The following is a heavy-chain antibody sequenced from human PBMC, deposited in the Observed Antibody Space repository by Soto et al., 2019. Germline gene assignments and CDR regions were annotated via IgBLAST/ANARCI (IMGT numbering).Heavy chain of an antibody. J-gene: IGHJ1*01. V-gene: IGHV4-30-4*01. D-gene: IGHD2-21*01. CDR2: IYYSGST. CDR3: ARGSTVVNAHEYFQH. Sequence: SETLSLTCTVAVGSINRGDCCWSWIRPPPGKGLEWIGYIYYSGSTYYNPSLKSRVTISVDTSKNQFSLKLSSVTAADTAVYYCARGSTVVNAHEYFQHWGQGTMVTVSS. CDR1: VGSINRGDCC.